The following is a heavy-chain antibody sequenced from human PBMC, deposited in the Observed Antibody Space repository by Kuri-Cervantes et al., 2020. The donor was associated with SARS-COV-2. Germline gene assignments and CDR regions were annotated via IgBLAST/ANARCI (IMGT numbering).Heavy chain of an antibody. Sequence: GESLKISCAASGFTFSSYAMSWVRQAPGKGPEWVSAISGSGGSTYYADSVKGRFTISRDNSKNTLHLQMNSLRAEDTAVYYCAKVPVGAVAGTEEYYFDYWGQGTLVTVSS. V-gene: IGHV3-23*01. CDR1: GFTFSSYA. CDR3: AKVPVGAVAGTEEYYFDY. J-gene: IGHJ4*02. D-gene: IGHD6-19*01. CDR2: ISGSGGST.